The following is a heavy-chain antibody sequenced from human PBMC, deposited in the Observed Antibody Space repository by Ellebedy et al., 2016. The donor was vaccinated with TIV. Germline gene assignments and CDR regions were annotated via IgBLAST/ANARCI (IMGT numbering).Heavy chain of an antibody. CDR2: ISWNSGSI. Sequence: GGSLRLSCAASGFTFDDYAMHWVRQAPGKGLEWVSGISWNSGSIGYADSVKGRFTISRDNAKNSLYLQMNSLRAEDTALYYCAKDNQLRYLDYWGQGTLVTVSS. J-gene: IGHJ4*02. V-gene: IGHV3-9*01. CDR3: AKDNQLRYLDY. CDR1: GFTFDDYA. D-gene: IGHD1-7*01.